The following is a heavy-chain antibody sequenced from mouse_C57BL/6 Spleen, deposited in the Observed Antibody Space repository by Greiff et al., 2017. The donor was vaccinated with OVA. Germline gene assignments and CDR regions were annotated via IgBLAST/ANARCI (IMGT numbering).Heavy chain of an antibody. CDR3: AREGDYEDWYFDV. CDR2: LDPEDGET. V-gene: IGHV14-2*01. D-gene: IGHD2-4*01. J-gene: IGHJ1*03. Sequence: EVQLQQSGAELVKPGASVKLSCTASGFNIKDYYMHWVKQRTEQGLEWIGRLDPEDGETKYAPKFPGKATITADTSSNTAYLQLSSLTSEDTAVYYCAREGDYEDWYFDVWGTGTTVTVSS. CDR1: GFNIKDYY.